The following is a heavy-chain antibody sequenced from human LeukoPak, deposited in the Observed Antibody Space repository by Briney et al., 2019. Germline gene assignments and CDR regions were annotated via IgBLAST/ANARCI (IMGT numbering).Heavy chain of an antibody. Sequence: PGGTLRLSCTASGFTFSTYTMNWVRQAPGKGLEWVSSISSSFSYIYYADSVKGRFTISRDNAKNSLYLQMNSLRAEDTAVYYCARDTLGEGEDANYAVYYFDYWGQGTVVTVSS. CDR1: GFTFSTYT. CDR3: ARDTLGEGEDANYAVYYFDY. D-gene: IGHD4/OR15-4a*01. J-gene: IGHJ4*02. V-gene: IGHV3-21*06. CDR2: ISSSFSYI.